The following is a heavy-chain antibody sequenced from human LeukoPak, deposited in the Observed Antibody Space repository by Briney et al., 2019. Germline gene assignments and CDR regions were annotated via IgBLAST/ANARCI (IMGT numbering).Heavy chain of an antibody. CDR2: IYYSGST. D-gene: IGHD6-19*01. Sequence: SETLSLTCTVSGGSVSSGSYYWSWIRQPPGKGLEWIGYIYYSGSTNYNPSLKSRVTISVDTSKNQFSLKLSSVTAADTAVYYCARDAAVAGTQGWFDPWGQGTLVTVSS. CDR3: ARDAAVAGTQGWFDP. V-gene: IGHV4-61*01. CDR1: GGSVSSGSYY. J-gene: IGHJ5*02.